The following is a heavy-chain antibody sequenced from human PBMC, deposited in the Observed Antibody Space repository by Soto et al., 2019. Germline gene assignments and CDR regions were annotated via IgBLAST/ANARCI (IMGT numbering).Heavy chain of an antibody. CDR3: TTEDYDYESIGYYSVSFNYYGADV. J-gene: IGHJ6*02. CDR1: GFTFTNAW. D-gene: IGHD3-22*01. CDR2: VKSNNDGGTT. V-gene: IGHV3-15*07. Sequence: PGGSLRLSCAASGFTFTNAWMNWVRQGPGKGLEWVGRVKSNNDGGTTYYAAPVKGRFTISRDDSKNTLYLQMNSLKTEDTAVYFCTTEDYDYESIGYYSVSFNYYGADVWGQGTTVTV.